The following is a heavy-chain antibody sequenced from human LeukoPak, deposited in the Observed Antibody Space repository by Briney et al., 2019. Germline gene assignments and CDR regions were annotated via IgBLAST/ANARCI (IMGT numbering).Heavy chain of an antibody. Sequence: GGSLRLSCAASGFTFSSYSMNWVRQAPGKGLEWVSSISSTGSYIFYADSVKGRFTISRDNAKNSLYLQMNSLRAEDTAVYYCAREMDDILTGYGLDYWGQGTLVNVSS. CDR1: GFTFSSYS. V-gene: IGHV3-21*01. D-gene: IGHD3-9*01. CDR2: ISSTGSYI. CDR3: AREMDDILTGYGLDY. J-gene: IGHJ4*02.